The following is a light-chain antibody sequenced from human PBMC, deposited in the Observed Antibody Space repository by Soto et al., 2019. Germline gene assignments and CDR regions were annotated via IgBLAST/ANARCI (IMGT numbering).Light chain of an antibody. CDR1: QSLSCRC. CDR3: QQYGSSPLT. CDR2: GAS. Sequence: EIVLTQSPGTLSLSPGERATLTCRYSQSLSCRCLAWYRQKHGQHPRHLIYGASNRATGITDRISGSASGTDFTLTINRLEPEDFAVYYCQQYGSSPLTFGPGTKVDIK. J-gene: IGKJ3*01. V-gene: IGKV3-20*01.